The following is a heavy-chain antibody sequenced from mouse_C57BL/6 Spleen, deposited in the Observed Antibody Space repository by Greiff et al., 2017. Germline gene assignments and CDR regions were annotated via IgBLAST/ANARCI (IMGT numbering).Heavy chain of an antibody. CDR1: GFTFSDYG. CDR3: ARIGGSFYFDY. V-gene: IGHV5-17*01. CDR2: ISSGSSTN. J-gene: IGHJ2*01. Sequence: EVMLVESGGGLVKPGGSLKLSCAASGFTFSDYGMHWVRQAPEKGLEWVAYISSGSSTNYYADTVKGRFTISRDNAKNTLFLQMTSLRSEDTAMYYCARIGGSFYFDYWGQGTTLTVSS. D-gene: IGHD1-1*01.